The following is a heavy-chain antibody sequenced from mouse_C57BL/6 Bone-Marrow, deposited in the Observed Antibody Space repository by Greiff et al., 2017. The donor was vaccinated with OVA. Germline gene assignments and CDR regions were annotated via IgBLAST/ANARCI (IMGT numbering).Heavy chain of an antibody. V-gene: IGHV5-17*01. CDR3: ARGAFYGFAY. CDR1: GFTFSDYG. CDR2: ISSGSSTN. D-gene: IGHD1-1*01. Sequence: EVKLVESGGGLVKPGGSLKLSCAASGFTFSDYGMHWVRQAPEKGLEWVAYISSGSSTNYYADTVKGRFTISRDNAENTLYLQMTSLRSEDTAMYYCARGAFYGFAYWGQGTLVTVSA. J-gene: IGHJ3*01.